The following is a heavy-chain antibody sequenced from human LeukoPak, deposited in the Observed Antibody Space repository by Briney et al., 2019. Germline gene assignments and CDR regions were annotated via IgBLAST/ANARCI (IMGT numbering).Heavy chain of an antibody. V-gene: IGHV3-23*01. J-gene: IGHJ4*02. CDR2: FVGSGGTT. CDR3: AKDQASLVGASPIFDN. Sequence: GGPLNLSFAASGSTFSSIALSWFGRPPGRGLGGFSVFVGSGGTTYYADSVKGRFTISRDNSKNTLYLQMNSLRAEDTAVYYCAKDQASLVGASPIFDNWGQGTLVTVSS. D-gene: IGHD1-26*01. CDR1: GSTFSSIA.